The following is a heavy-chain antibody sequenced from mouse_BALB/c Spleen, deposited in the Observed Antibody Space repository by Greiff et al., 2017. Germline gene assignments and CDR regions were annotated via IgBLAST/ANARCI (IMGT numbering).Heavy chain of an antibody. V-gene: IGHV5-9*03. CDR3: ARQEAFAY. Sequence: EVNVVESGGGLVKPGGSLKLSCAASGFTFSSYTMSWVRQTPEKRLEWVATISSGGGNTYYPDSVKGRFTISRDNAKNNLYLQMSSLRSEDTALYYCARQEAFAYWGQGTLVTVSA. CDR1: GFTFSSYT. CDR2: ISSGGGNT. J-gene: IGHJ3*01.